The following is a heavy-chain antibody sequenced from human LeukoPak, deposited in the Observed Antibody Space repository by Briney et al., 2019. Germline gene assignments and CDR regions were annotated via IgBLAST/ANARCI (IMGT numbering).Heavy chain of an antibody. V-gene: IGHV3-21*04. J-gene: IGHJ4*02. Sequence: PGGSLRLSCEASGFSFSTYNMNWVRQAPGQRLEWISSITSSSSYVFYADSVRGRFTISRDNAKNSLYLQIDSLRAEDTALYYCAKDSGAVAGFDYWGQGTLVTVSS. D-gene: IGHD6-19*01. CDR3: AKDSGAVAGFDY. CDR2: ITSSSSYV. CDR1: GFSFSTYN.